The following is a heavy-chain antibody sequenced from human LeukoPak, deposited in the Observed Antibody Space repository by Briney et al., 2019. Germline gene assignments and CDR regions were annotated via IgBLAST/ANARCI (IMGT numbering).Heavy chain of an antibody. V-gene: IGHV4-59*01. CDR1: GGSISSSY. D-gene: IGHD3-3*01. CDR3: ARGEVGGRYDFWGGYHAAFDI. J-gene: IGHJ3*02. CDR2: IYYTGST. Sequence: SETLSLTCTVSGGSISSSYWSWIRQPPGKGLEWIGYIYYTGSTNYNPSLQSRVTISVDTSKNQFSLKLSSVTAADTAVYYCARGEVGGRYDFWGGYHAAFDIWGQGTMVTVSS.